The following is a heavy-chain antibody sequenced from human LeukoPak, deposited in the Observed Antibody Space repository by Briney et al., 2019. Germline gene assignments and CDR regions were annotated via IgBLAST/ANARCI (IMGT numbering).Heavy chain of an antibody. V-gene: IGHV1-69*04. CDR2: IIPIFGIA. D-gene: IGHD2-15*01. CDR3: AREGSCSGGSCYSHYYGMDV. CDR1: GGTFSSYA. Sequence: VASVKVSCKASGGTFSSYAISWVRQAPGQGLEWMGRIIPIFGIANYAQKFQGRVTITADKSTSTAYMELSSLRSEDTAVYYCAREGSCSGGSCYSHYYGMDVWGQGTTVTVSS. J-gene: IGHJ6*02.